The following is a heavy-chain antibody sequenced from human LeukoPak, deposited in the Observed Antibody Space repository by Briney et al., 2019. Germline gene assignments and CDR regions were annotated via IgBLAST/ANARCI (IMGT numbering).Heavy chain of an antibody. CDR2: IYYSGST. CDR3: ARRRKGYSYSYYMDV. J-gene: IGHJ6*03. V-gene: IGHV4-59*12. CDR1: GGSISSYY. D-gene: IGHD5-18*01. Sequence: SETLSLTCTVSGGSISSYYWSWIRQPPGKGLEWIGYIYYSGSTNYNPSLKSRVTMSVDTSKNQFSLKLSSVTAADTAVYYCARRRKGYSYSYYMDVWGKGTTVTVSS.